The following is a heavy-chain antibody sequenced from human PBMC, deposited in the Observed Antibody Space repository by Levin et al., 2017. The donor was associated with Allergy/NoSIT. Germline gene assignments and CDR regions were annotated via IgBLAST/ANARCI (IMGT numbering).Heavy chain of an antibody. J-gene: IGHJ5*02. CDR1: GYNFTNYW. V-gene: IGHV5-51*01. CDR3: ARRRKNFLTGNSRFDP. Sequence: GESLKISCKGSGYNFTNYWIGWVRQRPGTGLEWMGIIYPSDSDTRYSPSFQGQVTMSVDKSIDTAYLQWSSLKTSDSAIYYCARRRKNFLTGNSRFDPWGQGTLVTVFS. D-gene: IGHD3-9*01. CDR2: IYPSDSDT.